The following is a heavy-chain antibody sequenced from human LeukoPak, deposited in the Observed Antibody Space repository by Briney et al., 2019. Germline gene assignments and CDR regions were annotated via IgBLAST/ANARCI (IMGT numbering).Heavy chain of an antibody. D-gene: IGHD3-10*01. Sequence: GGSLRLSCVASGFTFSDHYMGWVRQAPGKGLEWISYITGSGNSINHADSVKGRFTISRDNAEDSLYLQMNNLRADDTAVYYCASLRDFFASGSYYKGGYFDHWGQGTLVTVSS. V-gene: IGHV3-11*01. CDR1: GFTFSDHY. CDR2: ITGSGNSI. CDR3: ASLRDFFASGSYYKGGYFDH. J-gene: IGHJ4*02.